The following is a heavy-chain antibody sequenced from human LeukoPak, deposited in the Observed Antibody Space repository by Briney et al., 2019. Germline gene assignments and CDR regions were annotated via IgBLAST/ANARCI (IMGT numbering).Heavy chain of an antibody. Sequence: ASVKVSCKASGGTFSSYAISWVRQAPGQGLEWMGRIIPILGIANYAQKFQGRVTITADKSTSTAYMELSSLRSEDTAVYYCARDRIAAAGHFDYWGQGTLVTVSS. CDR1: GGTFSSYA. J-gene: IGHJ4*02. V-gene: IGHV1-69*04. D-gene: IGHD6-13*01. CDR2: IIPILGIA. CDR3: ARDRIAAAGHFDY.